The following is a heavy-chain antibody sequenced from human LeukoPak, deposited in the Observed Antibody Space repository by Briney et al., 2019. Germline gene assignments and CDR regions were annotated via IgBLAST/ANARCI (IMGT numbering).Heavy chain of an antibody. V-gene: IGHV5-51*01. D-gene: IGHD3-22*01. CDR1: GYSFTSYW. Sequence: GESLKISCKGSGYSFTSYWIAWVRQMPGKGLEWMGIIDPGDSETRYSPSFQGQVTISADKSISTAYLQWSSLKASDTAMYYCARHSGDIFYYDSSGAFDIWGQGTMVTVSS. CDR3: ARHSGDIFYYDSSGAFDI. CDR2: IDPGDSET. J-gene: IGHJ3*02.